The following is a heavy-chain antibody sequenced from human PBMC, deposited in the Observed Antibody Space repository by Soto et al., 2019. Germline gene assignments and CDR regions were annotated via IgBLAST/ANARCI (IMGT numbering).Heavy chain of an antibody. CDR2: ISAYNGNT. CDR3: ARVGLYYDFWSGYSLSGEVDY. CDR1: GYTFTSYG. D-gene: IGHD3-3*01. V-gene: IGHV1-18*01. Sequence: QVPLVQSGAEVKKPGASVKVSCKASGYTFTSYGISWVRQAPGQGLEWMGWISAYNGNTNYAQKLQGRVTMTTDTSTSTAYMELRSLRSDDTAVYYCARVGLYYDFWSGYSLSGEVDYWGQGTLVTVSS. J-gene: IGHJ4*02.